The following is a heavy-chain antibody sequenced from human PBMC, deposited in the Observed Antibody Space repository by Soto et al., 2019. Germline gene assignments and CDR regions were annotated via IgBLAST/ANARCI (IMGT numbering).Heavy chain of an antibody. CDR3: ARAADSSARTPDY. CDR1: GGSITSFF. D-gene: IGHD3-22*01. V-gene: IGHV4-59*01. CDR2: INYSGIT. J-gene: IGHJ4*01. Sequence: QVQLQESGPGLVKPSETLSLTCTVSGGSITSFFWSWVRQSPGKGLQWIGYINYSGITMYNPYLKSRVTISVDAANQQFSLELKSVTAADTATYYCARAADSSARTPDYWGHGTLVNVSS.